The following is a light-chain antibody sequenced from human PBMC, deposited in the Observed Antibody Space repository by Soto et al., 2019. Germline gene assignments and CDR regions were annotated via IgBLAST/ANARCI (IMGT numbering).Light chain of an antibody. V-gene: IGLV2-11*01. CDR1: SNDVGDYDY. CDR3: CSYAGGYTFV. J-gene: IGLJ1*01. Sequence: QSALTQPRSVSGSPGQSVTISCTGTSNDVGDYDYVSWYQQYPGKAPKLIIYDVNKRPSGVPDRFSGSQSGNTASLTISALHAKHDPDYYCCSYAGGYTFVFLTGTKLTVL. CDR2: DVN.